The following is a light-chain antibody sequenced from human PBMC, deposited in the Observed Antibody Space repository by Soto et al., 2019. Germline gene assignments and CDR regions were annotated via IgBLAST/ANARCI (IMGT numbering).Light chain of an antibody. V-gene: IGKV3-15*01. Sequence: EIVMTQSPATLSVAPGERATLSCMARQSVSSNLAWYQQKPGQAPRLLIYGASTRAPGIPARFIGSGSGTECTLTLSSLQSEDFAVYYCQQYNNRETFGHGTKVEIK. J-gene: IGKJ1*01. CDR2: GAS. CDR1: QSVSSN. CDR3: QQYNNRET.